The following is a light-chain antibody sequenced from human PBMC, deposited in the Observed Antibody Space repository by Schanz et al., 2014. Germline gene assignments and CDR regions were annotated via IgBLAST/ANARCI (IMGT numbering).Light chain of an antibody. J-gene: IGLJ3*02. CDR1: SSDVGGYKY. Sequence: QSALTQPASVSGSPGQSITISCTGTSSDVGGYKYVSWYQQHPGKAPKLMIYDVSDRPSGVSNRFSGSKSGNTASLTVSGLQAEDEADYYCSSYTSSNTVVFGGGTKLT. CDR2: DVS. V-gene: IGLV2-14*03. CDR3: SSYTSSNTVV.